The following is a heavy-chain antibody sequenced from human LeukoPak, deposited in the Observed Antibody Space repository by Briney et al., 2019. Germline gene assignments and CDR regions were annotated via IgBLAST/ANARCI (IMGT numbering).Heavy chain of an antibody. V-gene: IGHV1-69*13. CDR3: AREGLANFDY. Sequence: SVKVSCKASGYTFTSYGISRVRQAPGQGLEWMGGIIPIFGTANYAQKFQGRVTITADESTSTAYMELSSLRSEDTAVYYCAREGLANFDYWGQGTLVTVSS. CDR2: IIPIFGTA. CDR1: GYTFTSYG. J-gene: IGHJ4*02.